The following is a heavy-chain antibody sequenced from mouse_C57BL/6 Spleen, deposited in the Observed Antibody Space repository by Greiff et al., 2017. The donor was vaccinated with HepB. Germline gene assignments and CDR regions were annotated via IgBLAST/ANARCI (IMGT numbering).Heavy chain of an antibody. Sequence: EVHLVESGGGLVKPGGSLKLSCAASGFTFSSYAMSWVRQTPEKRLEWVATISDGGSYTYYPDNVKGRFTISRDNAKNNLYLQMSHLKSEDTAMYYCAREGEGHAYWGQGTLVTVSA. CDR2: ISDGGSYT. CDR3: AREGEGHAY. V-gene: IGHV5-4*01. CDR1: GFTFSSYA. J-gene: IGHJ3*01.